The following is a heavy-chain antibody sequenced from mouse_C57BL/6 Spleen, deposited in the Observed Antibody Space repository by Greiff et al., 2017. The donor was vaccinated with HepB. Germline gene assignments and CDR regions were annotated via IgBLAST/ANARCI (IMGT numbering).Heavy chain of an antibody. V-gene: IGHV1-64*01. J-gene: IGHJ3*01. Sequence: VQLQQSGAELVKPGASVKLSCKASGYTFTSYWMHWVKQRPGQGLEWIGMIHPNSGSTNYNEKFKSKATLTVDKSSSTAYMQLSSLTSEDSAVYYCAREGYGNYGWFAYWGQGTLVTVSA. CDR2: IHPNSGST. D-gene: IGHD2-10*02. CDR3: AREGYGNYGWFAY. CDR1: GYTFTSYW.